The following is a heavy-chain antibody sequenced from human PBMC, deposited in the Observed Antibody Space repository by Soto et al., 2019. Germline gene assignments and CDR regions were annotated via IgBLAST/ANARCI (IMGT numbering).Heavy chain of an antibody. CDR3: AKELRETGGYYFDS. CDR2: MSDDGSKK. V-gene: IGHV3-30*18. J-gene: IGHJ4*02. CDR1: GFSFSKYG. D-gene: IGHD3-16*01. Sequence: QVHLVESGGGVVQPGRSLRLSCAASGFSFSKYGMHWVRQAPGKGLEWVAEMSDDGSKKYYGDSVKGRFTISRDNSKNTLYLLMDSLRPEDTAMYYCAKELRETGGYYFDSWGQGTLVTVSS.